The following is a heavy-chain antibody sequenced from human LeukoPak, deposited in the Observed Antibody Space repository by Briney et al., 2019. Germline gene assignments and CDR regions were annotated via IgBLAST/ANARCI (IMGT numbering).Heavy chain of an antibody. D-gene: IGHD4-17*01. CDR1: GYTFTSYY. J-gene: IGHJ5*02. CDR3: ARDLDYGDYGNWFDP. V-gene: IGHV1-46*01. CDR2: INPSGGST. Sequence: ASVKASCKASGYTFTSYYMHWVRQAPGQGLEWMGIINPSGGSTSYAQKFQGRVTMTTDTSTSTAYMELRSLRYDDTAVYYCARDLDYGDYGNWFDPWGQGTLVTVSS.